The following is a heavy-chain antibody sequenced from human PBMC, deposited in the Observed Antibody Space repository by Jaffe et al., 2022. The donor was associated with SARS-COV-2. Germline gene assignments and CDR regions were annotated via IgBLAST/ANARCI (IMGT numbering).Heavy chain of an antibody. V-gene: IGHV4-59*01. CDR3: ARVSHSSSSFDY. D-gene: IGHD6-13*01. CDR2: MYYSGSS. CDR1: GGSISSYY. J-gene: IGHJ4*02. Sequence: QVQLQESGPGLVKPSETLSLTCTVSGGSISSYYWSWIRQSPGKALEWIGYMYYSGSSSSNPSLKSRVTMSVDTSKSQFSLKLSSVTAADTAVYYCARVSHSSSSFDYWGRGTLVTVSS.